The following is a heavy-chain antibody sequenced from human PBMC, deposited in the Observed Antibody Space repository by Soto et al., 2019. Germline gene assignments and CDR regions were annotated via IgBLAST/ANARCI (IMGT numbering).Heavy chain of an antibody. V-gene: IGHV3-30-3*01. CDR3: AREGSGWYGFGDGMDV. Sequence: PGGSLRLSCAASGFTFSSYAMHWVRQAPGKGLEWVAVISYDGSNKYYADSVKGRFTISRDNSKNTLYLQMNSLRAEDTAVYYCAREGSGWYGFGDGMDVWGQGTTVTVSS. J-gene: IGHJ6*02. CDR2: ISYDGSNK. D-gene: IGHD6-19*01. CDR1: GFTFSSYA.